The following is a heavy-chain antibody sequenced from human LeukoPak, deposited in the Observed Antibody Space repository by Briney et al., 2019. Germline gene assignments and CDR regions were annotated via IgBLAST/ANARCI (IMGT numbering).Heavy chain of an antibody. D-gene: IGHD4-17*01. CDR3: ARGLDGDYFDY. Sequence: NPGGSLGLSCAASGFSFSNNGMTWARQAPGKGLEWVSAISGSGGNTYYADSVKGRFTISRDNAKNSLYLQMNSLRAEDTAVYYCARGLDGDYFDYWGQGTLVTVSS. J-gene: IGHJ4*02. CDR1: GFSFSNNG. CDR2: ISGSGGNT. V-gene: IGHV3-21*01.